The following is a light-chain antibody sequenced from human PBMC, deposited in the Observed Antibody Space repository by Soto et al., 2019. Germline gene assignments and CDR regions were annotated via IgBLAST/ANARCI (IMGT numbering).Light chain of an antibody. CDR1: SSDVGAYNW. CDR2: DVS. V-gene: IGLV2-8*01. J-gene: IGLJ2*01. Sequence: QSALTQPPSASGSPGQSVAISCTGTSSDVGAYNWVSWYLQQPGKAPQLLIYDVSTRPSGVSNRFSGSKSGNTASLTISGLKAEDEAHYYCSLYAGGDDVIFGGGTKLTVL. CDR3: SLYAGGDDVI.